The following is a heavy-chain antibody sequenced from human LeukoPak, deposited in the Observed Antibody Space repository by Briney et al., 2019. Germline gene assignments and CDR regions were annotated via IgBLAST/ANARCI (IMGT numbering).Heavy chain of an antibody. CDR1: GDSITYYY. CDR2: IYDNGNT. V-gene: IGHV4-4*07. D-gene: IGHD6-13*01. CDR3: VRGFGSRWYYFDF. J-gene: IGHJ4*02. Sequence: SETLSLTCTVSGDSITYYYWSWIRQSAGKGLEWIGRIYDNGNTDYKPSLKSRVTMSIDTSKNQFSLKLSSVTAADTAIYYCVRGFGSRWYYFDFWGEGTLVTVSS.